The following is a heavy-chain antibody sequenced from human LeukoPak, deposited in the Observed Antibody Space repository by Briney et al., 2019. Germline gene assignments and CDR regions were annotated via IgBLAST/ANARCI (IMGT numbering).Heavy chain of an antibody. CDR3: TSQGGFDN. CDR2: ISSSSTTI. V-gene: IGHV3-21*01. D-gene: IGHD2-15*01. Sequence: GGSLRLSCAASGFTFSSHTMNWVRQAPGKGLEWVSCISSSSTTIYYADSVKGRFTISRDNDKNSLLLQMNSLRAEDTGVYYCTSQGGFDNWGQGTLVTVSS. J-gene: IGHJ4*02. CDR1: GFTFSSHT.